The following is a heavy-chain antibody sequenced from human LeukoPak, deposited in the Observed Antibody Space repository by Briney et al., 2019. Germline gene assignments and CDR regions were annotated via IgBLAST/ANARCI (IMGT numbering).Heavy chain of an antibody. CDR1: GGTFSSYA. Sequence: ASVKVSCKASGGTFSSYANSWVRQAPGQGLEWMGGIIPIFGTANYAQKFQGRVTITADESTSTAYMELSSLRSEDTAVYYCARRLTGEGYYYYYMDVWGKGTTVTVSS. CDR3: ARRLTGEGYYYYYMDV. D-gene: IGHD3-10*01. CDR2: IIPIFGTA. V-gene: IGHV1-69*13. J-gene: IGHJ6*03.